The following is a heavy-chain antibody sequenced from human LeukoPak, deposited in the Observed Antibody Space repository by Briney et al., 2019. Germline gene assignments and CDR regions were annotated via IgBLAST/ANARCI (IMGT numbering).Heavy chain of an antibody. D-gene: IGHD5-18*01. CDR3: VRDGYSYGLLSKDFDY. J-gene: IGHJ4*02. Sequence: ASVKVSCKASGYIFTAYYIHWVRQAPGQGLEWVGRIHPSSGGTEYAQNFQGRVTVTRDTSITTAYMELNRLTSDDTAVYYCVRDGYSYGLLSKDFDYWGQGTLVTVSS. CDR1: GYIFTAYY. V-gene: IGHV1-2*06. CDR2: IHPSSGGT.